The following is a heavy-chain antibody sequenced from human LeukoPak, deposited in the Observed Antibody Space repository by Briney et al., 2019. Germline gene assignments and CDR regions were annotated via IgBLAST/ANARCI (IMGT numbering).Heavy chain of an antibody. CDR1: GFTFGTYA. V-gene: IGHV3-23*01. CDR3: AKGDRSSSGYYYAFDY. J-gene: IGHJ4*02. Sequence: GGSLRLSCAASGFTFGTYAMSWVRQAPGKGLEWVSTIDNSGGYTYYADSVKGRFTISRDNSKNSLYLQMNSLRTEDTALYYCAKGDRSSSGYYYAFDYWGQGTLVTVSS. CDR2: IDNSGGYT. D-gene: IGHD3-22*01.